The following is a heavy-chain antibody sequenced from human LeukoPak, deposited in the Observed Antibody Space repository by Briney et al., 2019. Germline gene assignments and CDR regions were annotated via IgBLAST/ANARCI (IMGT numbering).Heavy chain of an antibody. CDR2: INPNSGGT. V-gene: IGHV1-2*02. J-gene: IGHJ6*02. CDR3: ARDFPHKILRFLEWPYDSYGMDV. D-gene: IGHD3-3*01. Sequence: ASVKVSCKASGYTFTGYYMHWVRQAPGQGLEWMGWINPNSGGTNYAQKFQGRVTMTRDTSISTAYMELSRLRSDDTAVYYCARDFPHKILRFLEWPYDSYGMDVWGQGTTVTVSS. CDR1: GYTFTGYY.